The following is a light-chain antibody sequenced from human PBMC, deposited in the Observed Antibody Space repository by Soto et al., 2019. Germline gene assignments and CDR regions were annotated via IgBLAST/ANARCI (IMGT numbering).Light chain of an antibody. CDR1: QSVSSSY. CDR3: QRYGSSPPVT. J-gene: IGKJ5*01. Sequence: EIVLTQSPGTLSLSPGDRATLSCRASQSVSSSYLAWYQQKPGQAPRLLIYVASSRDTGIPDRFSGSGSGTHFTLTISRLEPEDFAVYYCQRYGSSPPVTFGQGTRLEIK. V-gene: IGKV3-20*01. CDR2: VAS.